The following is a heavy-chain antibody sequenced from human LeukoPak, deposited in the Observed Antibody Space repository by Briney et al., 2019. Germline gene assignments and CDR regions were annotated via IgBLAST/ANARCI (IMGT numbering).Heavy chain of an antibody. Sequence: ASVKVSCKASGYTFTSYDINWVRQATGQGLEWMGWMNPNSGNTGYAQKFQGRVTMTRDTSISTAYMELSRLRSDDTAVYYCAIPELWTGDAFDIWGQGTMVTVSS. CDR1: GYTFTSYD. V-gene: IGHV1-8*01. J-gene: IGHJ3*02. CDR2: MNPNSGNT. CDR3: AIPELWTGDAFDI. D-gene: IGHD3-10*01.